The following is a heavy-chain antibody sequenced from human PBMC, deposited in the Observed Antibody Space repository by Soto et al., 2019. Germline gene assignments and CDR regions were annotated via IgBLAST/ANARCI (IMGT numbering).Heavy chain of an antibody. V-gene: IGHV4-59*01. CDR3: ARLRRMTAITVSYYFDY. D-gene: IGHD4-4*01. J-gene: IGHJ4*02. CDR1: GDSISSYY. Sequence: SETLSLTCTVSGDSISSYYWSWIRQPPGKGLEWIGYIYYSGSTSYNPSLESRVTISVDTSESQFSLKLSSVTAADTAVYYCARLRRMTAITVSYYFDYWGQGTLVTVS. CDR2: IYYSGST.